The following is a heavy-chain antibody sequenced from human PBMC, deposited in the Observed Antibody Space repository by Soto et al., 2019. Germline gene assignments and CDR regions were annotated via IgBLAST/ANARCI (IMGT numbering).Heavy chain of an antibody. CDR3: ARVSRRTPPSGDDSDSSGYYQGYFEY. D-gene: IGHD3-22*01. Sequence: SETLSLTCAVYGGSFSGYYWSWIRQPPGKGLEWIGEINHSGSTNYNPSLKSRVTISVYTSKNQYSLKLSSVTAAATAVYYCARVSRRTPPSGDDSDSSGYYQGYFEYWGQGTLVTVSS. V-gene: IGHV4-34*01. J-gene: IGHJ4*02. CDR1: GGSFSGYY. CDR2: INHSGST.